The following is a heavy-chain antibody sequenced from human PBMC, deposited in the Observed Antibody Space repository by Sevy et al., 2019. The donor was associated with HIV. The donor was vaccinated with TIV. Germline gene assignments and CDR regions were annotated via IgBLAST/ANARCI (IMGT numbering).Heavy chain of an antibody. Sequence: GGSLRLSCAASEFIFSDYAMNWVRQTPGKGLEWVSSINGKGRSTHYAASVEGRFTISRDNSKNTLYLQMNSLRAEDTAVYYCAKTINSGGGAVPAANYYYYGMDVWGQGTTVTVSS. D-gene: IGHD2-2*01. CDR1: EFIFSDYA. V-gene: IGHV3-23*01. J-gene: IGHJ6*02. CDR2: INGKGRST. CDR3: AKTINSGGGAVPAANYYYYGMDV.